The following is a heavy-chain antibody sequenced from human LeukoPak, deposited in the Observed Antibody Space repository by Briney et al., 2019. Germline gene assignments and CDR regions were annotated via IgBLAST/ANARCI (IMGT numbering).Heavy chain of an antibody. D-gene: IGHD4-23*01. CDR3: ARDLTTVVTPLPYFDY. J-gene: IGHJ4*02. CDR1: GGTFSSYA. V-gene: IGHV1-69*06. Sequence: GASVKVSCKASGGTFSSYAISWVRQAPGQGLEWMGGIIPIFGTANYAQKFQGRVTITADKSTSTAYMELSSLRSEDTAVYYCARDLTTVVTPLPYFDYWGQGTLVTVSS. CDR2: IIPIFGTA.